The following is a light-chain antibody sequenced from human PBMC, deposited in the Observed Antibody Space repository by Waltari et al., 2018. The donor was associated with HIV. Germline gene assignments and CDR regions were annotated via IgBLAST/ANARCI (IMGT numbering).Light chain of an antibody. J-gene: IGLJ3*02. CDR2: GVN. CDR1: SSDVGDYNY. Sequence: QSALTQPPSASGSPGQSVTISCTGISSDVGDYNYVSWYQQHPGKAPQLMIYGVNKRPAGVPDRVSGSRAGHTAALTVSGLQAEDEADYYCSPYVGSNRVFGGGTKLTVL. V-gene: IGLV2-8*01. CDR3: SPYVGSNRV.